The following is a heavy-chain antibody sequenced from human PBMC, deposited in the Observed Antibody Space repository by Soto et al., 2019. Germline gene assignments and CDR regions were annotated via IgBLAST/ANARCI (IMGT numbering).Heavy chain of an antibody. V-gene: IGHV1-2*04. D-gene: IGHD6-6*01. CDR2: INPNSGGT. J-gene: IGHJ6*02. Sequence: ASVKVSCKASGYTFTGYYMHWVRQAPGQGLEWMGWINPNSGGTNYAQKFQGWVTMTRDTSISTAYMELSRLRSDDTAVYYCARVNAGENSSSSFYYYGMDVWGQGTTVTVSS. CDR3: ARVNAGENSSSSFYYYGMDV. CDR1: GYTFTGYY.